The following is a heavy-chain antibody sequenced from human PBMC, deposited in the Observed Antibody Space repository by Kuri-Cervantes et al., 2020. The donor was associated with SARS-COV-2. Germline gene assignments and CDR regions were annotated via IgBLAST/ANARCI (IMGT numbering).Heavy chain of an antibody. D-gene: IGHD2-15*01. V-gene: IGHV4-34*01. CDR2: INHSGST. CDR1: GGSFSGYY. CDR3: ARFGVKVHSCSGGSCRNRNWFDP. Sequence: SETLSLTCAVYGGSFSGYYWSWIRQPPGKGLEWIGEINHSGSTNYNPSLKSRVTMSVDTSKNQFSLKLNYVTAADTAMYYCARFGVKVHSCSGGSCRNRNWFDPWGQGTLVTVSS. J-gene: IGHJ5*02.